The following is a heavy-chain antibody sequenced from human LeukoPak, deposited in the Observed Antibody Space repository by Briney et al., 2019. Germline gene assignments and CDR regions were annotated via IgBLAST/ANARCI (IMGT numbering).Heavy chain of an antibody. D-gene: IGHD2-8*01. CDR2: ISGSGTNT. V-gene: IGHV3-23*01. Sequence: GGSLRLSCAASGFTFDTYALSWARRAPGKGLEWVSAISGSGTNTYYADSVKGRFTISRDNSKGTVFLQMNSLRAEDTALYYCAKRRPSEGSGMGNWFDTWGQGTLVTVSS. J-gene: IGHJ5*02. CDR1: GFTFDTYA. CDR3: AKRRPSEGSGMGNWFDT.